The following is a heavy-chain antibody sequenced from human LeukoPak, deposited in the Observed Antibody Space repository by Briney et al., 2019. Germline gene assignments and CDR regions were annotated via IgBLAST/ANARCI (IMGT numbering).Heavy chain of an antibody. V-gene: IGHV4-34*01. CDR3: ARGGCDGVCYKTGTYYYYYGMDV. D-gene: IGHD2-8*01. J-gene: IGHJ6*02. CDR2: INHSGST. Sequence: PSETLSLTCAVYGGSFSAYYWSWIRQPPGKGLEWIGEINHSGSTNYNPSLKSRVTISVDTSKNQFSLKLSSVTAADTAVYYCARGGCDGVCYKTGTYYYYYGMDVWGQGTTVTVSS. CDR1: GGSFSAYY.